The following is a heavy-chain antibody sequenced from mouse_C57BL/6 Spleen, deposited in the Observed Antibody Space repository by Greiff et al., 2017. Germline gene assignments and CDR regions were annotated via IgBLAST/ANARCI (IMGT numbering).Heavy chain of an antibody. CDR2: IDPSDSET. V-gene: IGHV1-52*01. Sequence: QVQLKQPGAELVRPGSSVKLSCKASGYTFTSYWMHWVKQRPIQGLEWIGNIDPSDSETHYNQKFKDKATLTVDKSSSTAYMQLSSLTSEDSAVYYCARDDYYGLARGYFDVWGTGTTVTVSS. J-gene: IGHJ1*03. CDR1: GYTFTSYW. CDR3: ARDDYYGLARGYFDV. D-gene: IGHD1-2*01.